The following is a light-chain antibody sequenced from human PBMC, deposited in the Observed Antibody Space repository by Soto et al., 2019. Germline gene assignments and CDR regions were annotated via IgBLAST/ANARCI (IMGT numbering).Light chain of an antibody. J-gene: IGKJ1*01. CDR3: QQYGSSPWT. V-gene: IGKV3-20*01. Sequence: EIVLTQSPGTLSLSPEERVTLSCRASQSVSNNYLAWYQQKPGQAPRLLIHGASSRATGIPDRFSSSGSGTDFTLTISRLEPEDFAVYYCQQYGSSPWTFGQGTKV. CDR2: GAS. CDR1: QSVSNNY.